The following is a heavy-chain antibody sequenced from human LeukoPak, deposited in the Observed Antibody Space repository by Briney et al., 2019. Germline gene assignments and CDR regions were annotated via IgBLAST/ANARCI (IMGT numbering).Heavy chain of an antibody. CDR2: INPNSGGT. CDR3: ARGRDYDILTGYSSDAFDI. D-gene: IGHD3-9*01. Sequence: ASVKVSCKASGYTFTGYYMHWVRQAPGQGLEWMGWINPNSGGTNYAQKFQGRVTMTRDTSISTAYMELSRLRSDDTAVYYCARGRDYDILTGYSSDAFDIWGQGTMVTVSS. CDR1: GYTFTGYY. J-gene: IGHJ3*02. V-gene: IGHV1-2*02.